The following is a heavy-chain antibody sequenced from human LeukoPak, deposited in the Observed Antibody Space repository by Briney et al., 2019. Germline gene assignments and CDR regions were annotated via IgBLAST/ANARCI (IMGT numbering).Heavy chain of an antibody. CDR3: AREGFLEEGYYYMDV. CDR2: IYYSGST. Sequence: PSETLSLTCTVSGGSISSSSYYWGWIRQPPGKGLEWIGSIYYSGSTYYNPSLKSRVTISADTSKNQFSLKLSSVTAADTAVYYCAREGFLEEGYYYMDVWGKGTTVTVSS. D-gene: IGHD3-3*01. CDR1: GGSISSSSYY. J-gene: IGHJ6*03. V-gene: IGHV4-39*07.